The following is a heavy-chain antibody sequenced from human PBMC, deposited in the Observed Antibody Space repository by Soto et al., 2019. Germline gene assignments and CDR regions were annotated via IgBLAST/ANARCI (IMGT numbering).Heavy chain of an antibody. CDR2: ISYDGTNK. Sequence: QLQLVESGGGVVQPGRSLRLSCAASGFTFSSYGMHWVRQAPGKGLEWVAVISYDGTNKYYADSVKGRFTISRDNSKNQLFLQMNTLRAADTAVYYCAKDLRYYMLTGYYMGVGAFDIWGQGTMVTVSS. D-gene: IGHD3-9*01. V-gene: IGHV3-30*18. J-gene: IGHJ3*02. CDR1: GFTFSSYG. CDR3: AKDLRYYMLTGYYMGVGAFDI.